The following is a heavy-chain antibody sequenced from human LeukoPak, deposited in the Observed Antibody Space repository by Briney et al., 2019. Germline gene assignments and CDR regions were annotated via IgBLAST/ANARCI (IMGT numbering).Heavy chain of an antibody. Sequence: SETLSLTCTVSGGSISSYYWSWIRQPPGKGLEWIGYIYYSGSTNYNPSLKSRVTISVDTSKNQFSLKLNSVTAADTAVYYCARDRITRVGGALRYYGWDVWGQGTPVTVSS. D-gene: IGHD3-10*01. CDR1: GGSISSYY. CDR2: IYYSGST. CDR3: ARDRITRVGGALRYYGWDV. J-gene: IGHJ6*02. V-gene: IGHV4-59*01.